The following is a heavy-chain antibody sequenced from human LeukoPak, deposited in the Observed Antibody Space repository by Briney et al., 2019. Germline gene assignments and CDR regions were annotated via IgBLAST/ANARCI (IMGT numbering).Heavy chain of an antibody. V-gene: IGHV4-59*11. CDR3: ARDPTTVTKGLDI. CDR1: GGSISTHY. CDR2: ISYIGST. D-gene: IGHD4-17*01. J-gene: IGHJ3*02. Sequence: TSETLSLTCTVSGGSISTHYWSWIRQPPGKGLEGIGYISYIGSTNYNPSLKSRVTISVDTSKNQFSLKLSSVTAADAAVYFCARDPTTVTKGLDIWGQGTMVTVSS.